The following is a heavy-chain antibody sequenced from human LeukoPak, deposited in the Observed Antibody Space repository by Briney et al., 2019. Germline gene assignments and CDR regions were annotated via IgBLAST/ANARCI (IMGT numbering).Heavy chain of an antibody. J-gene: IGHJ4*02. V-gene: IGHV3-53*01. Sequence: GGSLRLSCAASGFTVSSNYMSWVRQAPGKGLEWVSVIYSGGGTYYADSVKGRFTISRDNSKNTLYLQMNSLRAEDTAVYYCASLDSSGYYFDYWGQGTLVTVSS. CDR1: GFTVSSNY. CDR2: IYSGGGT. CDR3: ASLDSSGYYFDY. D-gene: IGHD3-22*01.